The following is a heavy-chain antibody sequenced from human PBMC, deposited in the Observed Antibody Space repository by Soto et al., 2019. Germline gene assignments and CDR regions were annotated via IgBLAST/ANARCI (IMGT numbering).Heavy chain of an antibody. CDR1: GDTFTDYY. D-gene: IGHD5-12*01. CDR3: ARESGGATATLDYYYFYMDV. V-gene: IGHV1-2*04. J-gene: IGHJ6*03. CDR2: INPNSGVT. Sequence: QVQLVQSGAEVKKPGASVTVSCRSSGDTFTDYYMHWVRQAPGQGLEWMGWINPNSGVTKYAQKFQGWVTMTRDTSIGTVYMQLSRLRSDDTAVYYCARESGGATATLDYYYFYMDVWGTGTTVTVSS.